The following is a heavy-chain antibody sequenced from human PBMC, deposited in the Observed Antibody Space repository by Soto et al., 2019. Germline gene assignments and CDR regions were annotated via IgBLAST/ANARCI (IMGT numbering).Heavy chain of an antibody. CDR1: GFTFSSYG. Sequence: GGSLRLSCAASGFTFSSYGMHWVRQAPGKGLEWVAVISYDEINKYYADSVKGRFTISRDNSKNTLYLQMNSLGPEDTALYYCAKGVVVTATYFHHWGQGTLVTVSS. D-gene: IGHD2-21*02. J-gene: IGHJ1*01. V-gene: IGHV3-30*18. CDR2: ISYDEINK. CDR3: AKGVVVTATYFHH.